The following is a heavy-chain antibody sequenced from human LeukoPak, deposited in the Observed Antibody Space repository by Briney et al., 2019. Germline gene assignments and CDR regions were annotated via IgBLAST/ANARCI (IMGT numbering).Heavy chain of an antibody. CDR2: ISAYNGNT. V-gene: IGHV1-18*01. D-gene: IGHD3-10*01. Sequence: GASVKVSCKASGYTFTSYGISWVRQAPGQGLEWMGWISAYNGNTNYAQKLQGRVTMATDTSTSTAYMELRSLRSDDTAVYYCARSGAGFGVPAQHSFPFDPWGQGTLVTVSS. J-gene: IGHJ5*02. CDR3: ARSGAGFGVPAQHSFPFDP. CDR1: GYTFTSYG.